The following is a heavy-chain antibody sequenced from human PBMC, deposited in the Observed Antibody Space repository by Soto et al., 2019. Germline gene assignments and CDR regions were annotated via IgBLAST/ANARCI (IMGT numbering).Heavy chain of an antibody. CDR1: GFTFSRYW. V-gene: IGHV3-74*01. D-gene: IGHD3-16*01. CDR2: ISGDGVHT. CDR3: ARLGYVGEGDF. Sequence: EVQLAESGGGLIQPGGSLRLSCATSGFTFSRYWIHWVRQAPGEGLVWVSRISGDGVHTDYAESVKGRFTVSRDIAKSTGYLQMNNLRAEDTAIYYCARLGYVGEGDFWGQGTLVTVSS. J-gene: IGHJ4*02.